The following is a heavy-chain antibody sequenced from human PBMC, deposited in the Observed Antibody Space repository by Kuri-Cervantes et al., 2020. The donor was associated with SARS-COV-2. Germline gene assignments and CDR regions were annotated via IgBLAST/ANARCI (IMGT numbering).Heavy chain of an antibody. CDR1: GFTVSSYA. V-gene: IGHV3-30*18. CDR2: ISYDGSNK. CDR3: AKGGYCSATLCFFRYYMDV. D-gene: IGHD2-15*01. J-gene: IGHJ6*03. Sequence: GGSLRLSCAASGFTVSSYAMHWVRQAPGKGLEWVALISYDGSNKFYADSVNGRFTISRDNSRNTLYLQMNSLRADDTAMYYCAKGGYCSATLCFFRYYMDVWGKGTPVTDSS.